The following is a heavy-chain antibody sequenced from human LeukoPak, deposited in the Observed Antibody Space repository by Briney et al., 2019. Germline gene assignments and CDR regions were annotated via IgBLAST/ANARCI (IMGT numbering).Heavy chain of an antibody. Sequence: GASVKVSCKASGYTFTSYGISWVRQAPGQGLEWMGWISAYNGNTNYAQKLQGRVTMTTDTSTSTVYMELSSLRSEDTAVYYCARVCSGGSCYYFDYWGQGTLVTVSS. D-gene: IGHD2-15*01. V-gene: IGHV1-18*01. J-gene: IGHJ4*02. CDR1: GYTFTSYG. CDR3: ARVCSGGSCYYFDY. CDR2: ISAYNGNT.